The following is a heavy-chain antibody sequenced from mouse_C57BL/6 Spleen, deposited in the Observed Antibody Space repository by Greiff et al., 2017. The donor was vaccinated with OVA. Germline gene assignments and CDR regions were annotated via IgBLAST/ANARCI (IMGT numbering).Heavy chain of an antibody. Sequence: VQLQQSGPELVKPGASVKIPCKASGYTFTDYNMDWVKQSHGKSLEWIGDINPNNGGTIYNQKFKGKATLTVDKSSSTAYMELRSLTSEDTAVYYCAREGDYGSRYAMDYWGQGTSVTVSS. V-gene: IGHV1-18*01. CDR2: INPNNGGT. CDR3: AREGDYGSRYAMDY. J-gene: IGHJ4*01. D-gene: IGHD1-1*01. CDR1: GYTFTDYN.